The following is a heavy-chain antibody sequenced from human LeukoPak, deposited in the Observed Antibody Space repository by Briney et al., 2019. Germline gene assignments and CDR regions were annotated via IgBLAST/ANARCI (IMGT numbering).Heavy chain of an antibody. CDR3: ARGLYCSGGSCFFDY. V-gene: IGHV1-8*01. J-gene: IGHJ4*02. Sequence: ASVKVSCKASGYTFTSYDINWVRQATGKGPEWMGWMNPNSGNTGYAQKFQGRVTMTRNTSISTAYMELSSLRSEDTAVYYCARGLYCSGGSCFFDYWGQGTLVTVSS. CDR1: GYTFTSYD. CDR2: MNPNSGNT. D-gene: IGHD2-15*01.